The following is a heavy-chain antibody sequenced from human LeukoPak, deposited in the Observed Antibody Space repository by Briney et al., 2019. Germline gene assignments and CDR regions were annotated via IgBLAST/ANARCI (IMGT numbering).Heavy chain of an antibody. V-gene: IGHV4-39*07. CDR1: GGSITKNGYY. J-gene: IGHJ4*02. CDR3: CGSGWFAGPFGY. D-gene: IGHD6-19*01. Sequence: PSEPLSLTCSVSGGSITKNGYYWGWIRQSSETGLEWIGSMHYSGSTYYNPSLNSRVTISVDTSKNQFSLKLTSVTAADTAVYYCCGSGWFAGPFGYWGQGALVTVSS. CDR2: MHYSGST.